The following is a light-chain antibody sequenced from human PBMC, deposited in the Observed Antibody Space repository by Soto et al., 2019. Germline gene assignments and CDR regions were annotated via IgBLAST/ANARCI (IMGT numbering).Light chain of an antibody. CDR3: QQSYTTPWT. CDR1: QSISNY. Sequence: DIQMTQSPSSLSTSVGDRVTITCRASQSISNYLNWYQQKPGRVPKLLIYAASRLQSGVTSRFSGSGSGTDFTLTISSLQPEDFATYYCQQSYTTPWTFGRGTKVEIK. V-gene: IGKV1-39*01. CDR2: AAS. J-gene: IGKJ1*01.